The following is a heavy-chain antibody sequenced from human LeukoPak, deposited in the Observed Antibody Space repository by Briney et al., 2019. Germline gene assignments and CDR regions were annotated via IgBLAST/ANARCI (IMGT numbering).Heavy chain of an antibody. CDR3: ARIGFIAAAGHFDP. Sequence: GASVKVSCKASGYTFTGYYLHWVRQAPGQGLEWMGWINPKNGGTNSAQNFQGRITMTSDTSISTVYMELTRLRSDDTAVYYCARIGFIAAAGHFDPWGQGTLVTVSS. V-gene: IGHV1-2*02. D-gene: IGHD6-13*01. CDR1: GYTFTGYY. CDR2: INPKNGGT. J-gene: IGHJ5*02.